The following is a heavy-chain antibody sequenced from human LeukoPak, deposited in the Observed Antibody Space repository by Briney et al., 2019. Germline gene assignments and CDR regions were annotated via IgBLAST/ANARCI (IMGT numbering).Heavy chain of an antibody. Sequence: ASVKVSCKASGYTFTGYYMHWVRQAPGQGLEWMGWINPNSGGTNYAQKFQGRVTTTRDTSISTAYMELSRLRSDDTAVYYCARNYDTLSGYYKAIGYWGQGTLVTVSS. CDR3: ARNYDTLSGYYKAIGY. CDR1: GYTFTGYY. CDR2: INPNSGGT. V-gene: IGHV1-2*02. D-gene: IGHD3-9*01. J-gene: IGHJ4*02.